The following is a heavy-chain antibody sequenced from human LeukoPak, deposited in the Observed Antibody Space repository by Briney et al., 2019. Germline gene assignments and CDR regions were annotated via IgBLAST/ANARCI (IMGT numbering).Heavy chain of an antibody. CDR1: GGSLSSYY. J-gene: IGHJ4*02. CDR3: ARDLRGSSCYDC. D-gene: IGHD2-2*01. Sequence: PSETLSLTCTVSGGSLSSYYWSWIRQPPGKGLEWIGYIYYSGSTSYNPSLKSRVTISVDTSKNQFSLKLSSVTAADTALYYCARDLRGSSCYDCWGQGTLVTVSS. V-gene: IGHV4-59*01. CDR2: IYYSGST.